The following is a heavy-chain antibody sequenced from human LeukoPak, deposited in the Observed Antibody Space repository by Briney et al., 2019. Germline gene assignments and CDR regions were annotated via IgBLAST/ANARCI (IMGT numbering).Heavy chain of an antibody. CDR1: GFTFSSYS. Sequence: GGSLRLSCAASGFTFSSYSMNWVRQAPGKGLEWVSYISSSSSTIYYADSVKGRFTISRDNAKNSLYLQMNSLRAEDTAVYYCAREAGGSYSYHFDYWGQGTLVTVSS. CDR2: ISSSSSTI. CDR3: AREAGGSYSYHFDY. D-gene: IGHD1-26*01. J-gene: IGHJ4*02. V-gene: IGHV3-48*01.